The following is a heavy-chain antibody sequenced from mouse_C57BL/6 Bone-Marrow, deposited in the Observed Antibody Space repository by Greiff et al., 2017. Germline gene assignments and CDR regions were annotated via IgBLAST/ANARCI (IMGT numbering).Heavy chain of an antibody. CDR1: GYTFTDYE. CDR2: IDPETGGT. Sequence: QVQLQQSGAELVRPGASVTLSCKASGYTFTDYEMHWVKQTPVHGLEWIGAIDPETGGTAYNQKFKGKAILTADKSSSTAYMELRSLTSEDSAVYYCTRRDYGPYWYFDVWGTGTTVTVSS. CDR3: TRRDYGPYWYFDV. V-gene: IGHV1-15*01. J-gene: IGHJ1*03. D-gene: IGHD1-1*01.